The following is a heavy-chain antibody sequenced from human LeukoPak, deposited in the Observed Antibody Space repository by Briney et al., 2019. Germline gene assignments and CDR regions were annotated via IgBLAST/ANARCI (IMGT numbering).Heavy chain of an antibody. CDR3: AKVPRQHDNWFDP. CDR1: GFAFSSLA. V-gene: IGHV3-48*01. D-gene: IGHD6-13*01. J-gene: IGHJ5*02. Sequence: GGSLRLSCAVSGFAFSSLAMHWVRQAPGKGLEWISYISSSSTIIHYADSVKGRFTISRDDAKNSLYLQMNSLRAEDTAVYYCAKVPRQHDNWFDPWGQGTLVTVSS. CDR2: ISSSSTII.